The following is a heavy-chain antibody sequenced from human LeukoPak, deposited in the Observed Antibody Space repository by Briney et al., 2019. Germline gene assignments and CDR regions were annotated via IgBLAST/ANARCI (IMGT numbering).Heavy chain of an antibody. CDR3: ARGELVRNYYYYYMDV. CDR1: GDSVSSNSAA. J-gene: IGHJ6*03. D-gene: IGHD1-26*01. V-gene: IGHV6-1*01. Sequence: SQTLSLTCAISGDSVSSNSAAWNWIRQSPSRGLEWLGRTYYRSKWYNDYAVSVKSRITINPDTSKSQFSLQLNSVTPEDTAVYYCARGELVRNYYYYYMDVWGKGTTVTVSS. CDR2: TYYRSKWYN.